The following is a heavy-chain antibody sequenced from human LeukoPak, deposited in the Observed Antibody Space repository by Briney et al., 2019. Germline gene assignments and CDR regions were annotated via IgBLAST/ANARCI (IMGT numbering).Heavy chain of an antibody. V-gene: IGHV1-69*13. J-gene: IGHJ4*02. CDR3: ARGWDYDSGGRPTAYVY. D-gene: IGHD3-22*01. CDR2: IIPIFGTA. Sequence: SVMVSCKASGGTFSSYAISWVRQAPGQGLEWMGGIIPIFGTANYAQKFQGKVTITADESTSTAYMELSSLRSEDTAIYYCARGWDYDSGGRPTAYVYWGQGTLVSVSS. CDR1: GGTFSSYA.